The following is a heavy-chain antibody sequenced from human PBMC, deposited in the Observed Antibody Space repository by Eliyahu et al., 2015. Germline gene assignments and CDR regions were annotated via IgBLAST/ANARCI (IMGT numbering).Heavy chain of an antibody. Sequence: QAQLXESGGGXVQPGRSLXLSCAASGFTFSSYGMHWVRQAPGKGLEWVAVISFDGSTKYYADSVKGRFTISRDNSKHTLYLQMSGLRAEDTAVYYCARVGMVRGVIGFLVLWGQGTLVTVSS. CDR1: GFTFSSYG. J-gene: IGHJ4*02. V-gene: IGHV3-30*03. CDR2: ISFDGSTK. CDR3: ARVGMVRGVIGFLVL. D-gene: IGHD3-10*01.